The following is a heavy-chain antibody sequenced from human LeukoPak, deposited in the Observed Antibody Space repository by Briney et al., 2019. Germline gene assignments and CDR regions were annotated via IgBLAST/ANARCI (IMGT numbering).Heavy chain of an antibody. Sequence: GGSLRLSCAASGFTFTNFWMSWVRQAPGKGLEWVANIRQDGSEMYYVDSVKGRFTISRDNAKNSLYLHMNSLRAEDTAIYYCAKEATISAYNFDYWGQGTLVTVSS. CDR1: GFTFTNFW. CDR2: IRQDGSEM. V-gene: IGHV3-7*01. J-gene: IGHJ4*02. CDR3: AKEATISAYNFDY. D-gene: IGHD5-24*01.